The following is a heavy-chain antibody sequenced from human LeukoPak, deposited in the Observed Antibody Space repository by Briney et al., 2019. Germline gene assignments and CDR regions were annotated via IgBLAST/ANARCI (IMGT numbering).Heavy chain of an antibody. D-gene: IGHD5-18*01. CDR1: GYTFTSYG. V-gene: IGHV1-18*01. CDR2: ISAYNGNT. Sequence: ASVKVSCKASGYTFTSYGIKWVRQAPGQELEWMGWISAYNGNTNYAQKLQGRVTMTTDTSTSTAYMELRSLRSDDTAVYYCAREKGGYSPFDPWGQGTLVTVSS. CDR3: AREKGGYSPFDP. J-gene: IGHJ5*02.